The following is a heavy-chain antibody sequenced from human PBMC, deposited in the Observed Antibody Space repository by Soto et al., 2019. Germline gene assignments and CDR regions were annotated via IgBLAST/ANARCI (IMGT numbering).Heavy chain of an antibody. V-gene: IGHV4-34*01. Sequence: SETLSLTCAVYGGSFSGYYWSWIRQPPGKVLEWIGEVNHSGSTNYNPSLKSRVTISVDTSKNQFSLKLSSVTAADTAVYYCARGGNRIAARPKWFDPWGQGTLVT. D-gene: IGHD6-6*01. CDR1: GGSFSGYY. CDR2: VNHSGST. CDR3: ARGGNRIAARPKWFDP. J-gene: IGHJ5*02.